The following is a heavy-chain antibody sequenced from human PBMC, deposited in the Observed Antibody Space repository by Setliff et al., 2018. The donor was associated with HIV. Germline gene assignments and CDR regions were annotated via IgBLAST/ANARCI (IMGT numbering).Heavy chain of an antibody. CDR2: IIPNSGGT. CDR3: ASKVYCTNGVCLDAFDI. Sequence: GASVKVSCKASGYTFTAYYIHWVRQAPGQGLEWMGRIIPNSGGTNHAQKFHDRVTMTRDTSISTAYMELSRLRSDDTAVYYCASKVYCTNGVCLDAFDIWGQGTMVTVSS. CDR1: GYTFTAYY. D-gene: IGHD2-8*01. J-gene: IGHJ3*02. V-gene: IGHV1-2*06.